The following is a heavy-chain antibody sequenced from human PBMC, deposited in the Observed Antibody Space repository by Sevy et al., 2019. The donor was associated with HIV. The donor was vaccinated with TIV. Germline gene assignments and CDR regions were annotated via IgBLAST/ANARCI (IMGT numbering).Heavy chain of an antibody. D-gene: IGHD2-15*01. V-gene: IGHV3-21*01. CDR2: ISSSSSYI. CDR3: ARLGGVADQGMDV. Sequence: GGSLRLSCAASGFTFSSYTMNWVRQAPGKGLEWVSSISSSSSYIYYADSVKGRFTISRDNAKNSLYLQMNSLRAEDTALYYCARLGGVADQGMDVWGQGTTVTVSS. J-gene: IGHJ6*02. CDR1: GFTFSSYT.